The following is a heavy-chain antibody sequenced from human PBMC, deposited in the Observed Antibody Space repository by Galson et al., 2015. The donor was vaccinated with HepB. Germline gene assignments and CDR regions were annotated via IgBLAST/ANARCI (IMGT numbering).Heavy chain of an antibody. CDR1: GFTFSSYA. D-gene: IGHD3-3*01. Sequence: SLRLSCAASGFTFSSYAITWVRQAPGKGLEWVSGISGSGDSTYYADSVKGRFTISRDNSKNTLYLQMDSLRAEDTAVYYCAKGPRVLEWLSFDYWGQGTLVTVSS. J-gene: IGHJ4*02. CDR3: AKGPRVLEWLSFDY. CDR2: ISGSGDST. V-gene: IGHV3-23*01.